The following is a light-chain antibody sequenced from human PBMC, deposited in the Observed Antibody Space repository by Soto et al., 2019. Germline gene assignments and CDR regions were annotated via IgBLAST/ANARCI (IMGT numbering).Light chain of an antibody. CDR3: QQYNNWPGT. CDR2: GAA. V-gene: IGKV3-15*01. Sequence: EMRMSVSPATLSVSPGGRSTLSCRAGESISNNLAWYQQKPGQAPRLLIYGAATRAAGIPARFSGRGSGTEFTLTISSLQSEDFGVYYCQQYNNWPGTFGQGTKVDIK. CDR1: ESISNN. J-gene: IGKJ1*01.